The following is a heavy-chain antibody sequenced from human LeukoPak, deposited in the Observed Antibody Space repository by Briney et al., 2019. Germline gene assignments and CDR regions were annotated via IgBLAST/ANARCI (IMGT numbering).Heavy chain of an antibody. D-gene: IGHD3-3*01. CDR3: ARVGYDFWSGYHIDY. Sequence: PSETLSLTCAVYGWSVSGYYWSWIRQRPGKGREWMGEINHSGSTNYNPSLKSRVTISVDTSKNQFALKLSSVTAADTAVYYCARVGYDFWSGYHIDYWGQGTLVSVSS. V-gene: IGHV4-34*01. CDR2: INHSGST. CDR1: GWSVSGYY. J-gene: IGHJ4*02.